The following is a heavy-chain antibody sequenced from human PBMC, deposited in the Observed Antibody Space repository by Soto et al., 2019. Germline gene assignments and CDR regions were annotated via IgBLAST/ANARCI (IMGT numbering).Heavy chain of an antibody. CDR1: GGSFSGYY. J-gene: IGHJ4*02. CDR2: NNHSGST. V-gene: IGHV4-34*01. Sequence: SETLSLTCAVYGGSFSGYYWSWIRQPPGKGLEWIGENNHSGSTNYNPSLKSRVTISVDTSKNQFSLKLSSVTAADTAVYYCARASVSNRLYDYWGQGTLVTVSS. D-gene: IGHD2-8*01. CDR3: ARASVSNRLYDY.